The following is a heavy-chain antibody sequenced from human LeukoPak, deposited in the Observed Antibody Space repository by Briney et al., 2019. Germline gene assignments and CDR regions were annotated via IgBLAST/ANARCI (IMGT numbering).Heavy chain of an antibody. CDR2: ISSSSSYI. CDR3: AKEVAAAPDAFDI. CDR1: GFTFSSYS. J-gene: IGHJ3*02. Sequence: GGSLRLSCAASGFTFSSYSMNWVRQAPGKGLEWVSSISSSSSYIYYADSVKGRFTISRDNAKNSLYLQMNSLRAEDTAVYYCAKEVAAAPDAFDIWGQGTMVTVSS. V-gene: IGHV3-21*04. D-gene: IGHD6-13*01.